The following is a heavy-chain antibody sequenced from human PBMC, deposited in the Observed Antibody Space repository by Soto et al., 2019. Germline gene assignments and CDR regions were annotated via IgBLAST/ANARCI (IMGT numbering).Heavy chain of an antibody. Sequence: QVQLVQSGAEVKERGSSVKISCKTSGGTFNTYALTWVRQAPGQGLEWIGGIIPIFGIKNVAQRFQGRVTINADESLTTAYIEMTSLRSDDTAVYYCAKEAGDHWGQGTLVTVSS. CDR2: IIPIFGIK. J-gene: IGHJ4*02. CDR3: AKEAGDH. CDR1: GGTFNTYA. D-gene: IGHD3-10*01. V-gene: IGHV1-69*01.